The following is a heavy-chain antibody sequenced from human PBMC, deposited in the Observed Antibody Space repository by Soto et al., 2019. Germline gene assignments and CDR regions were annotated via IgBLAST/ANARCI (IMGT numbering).Heavy chain of an antibody. Sequence: SATLSLTCAVYGGSFSGYYWNWIRQPPGKGLEWIGEINHSGSTNYNPSLKSRVTISVDTSKNQFSLKLNSVTAADTAVYYCARDLGGWPDYWGQGTLVTVSS. CDR1: GGSFSGYY. CDR3: ARDLGGWPDY. CDR2: INHSGST. D-gene: IGHD2-15*01. V-gene: IGHV4-34*01. J-gene: IGHJ4*02.